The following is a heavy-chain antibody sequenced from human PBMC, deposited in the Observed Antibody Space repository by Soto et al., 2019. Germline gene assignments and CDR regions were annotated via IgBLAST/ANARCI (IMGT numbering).Heavy chain of an antibody. V-gene: IGHV1-69*01. Sequence: QVQLVQSGAEVKKPGSSVKVSCTASGGTFSSYAISWVRQAPGQGLEWMGGIIPIFGTANYAQKFQGRVTITADESTSTAYMELSSLGSEDTAVYYCARDRARGSSSNVFDYWGQGTLVTVSS. CDR3: ARDRARGSSSNVFDY. J-gene: IGHJ4*02. CDR2: IIPIFGTA. D-gene: IGHD1-26*01. CDR1: GGTFSSYA.